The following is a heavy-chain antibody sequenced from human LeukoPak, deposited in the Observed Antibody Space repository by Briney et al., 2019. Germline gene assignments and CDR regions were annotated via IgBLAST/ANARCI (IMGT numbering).Heavy chain of an antibody. J-gene: IGHJ4*02. D-gene: IGHD2-15*01. CDR2: ISNSGGST. CDR3: AKSGDGRTGSYFDY. V-gene: IGHV3-23*01. Sequence: GGSLRLSCAASGFTFSSNAVSWVRQAPGKGLEWVSAISNSGGSTYYADSVKGRFTISRDNSKNTLYLQMNSLRAEGTAVYYCAKSGDGRTGSYFDYWGQGTLVTVSS. CDR1: GFTFSSNA.